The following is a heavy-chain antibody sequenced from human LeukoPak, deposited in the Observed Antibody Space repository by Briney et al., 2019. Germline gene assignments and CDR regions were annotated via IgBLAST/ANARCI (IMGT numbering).Heavy chain of an antibody. CDR2: ISGSGGST. V-gene: IGHV3-23*01. Sequence: PGGPLRLSCAASGFTFSSYAMSWVRQAPGKGLEWASAISGSGGSTYYADSVKGRFTISRDNSKNTLYLQMNSLRAEDTAVYYCANSDFWSGIEYYYMDVWGKGTTVTVSS. CDR3: ANSDFWSGIEYYYMDV. CDR1: GFTFSSYA. J-gene: IGHJ6*03. D-gene: IGHD3-3*01.